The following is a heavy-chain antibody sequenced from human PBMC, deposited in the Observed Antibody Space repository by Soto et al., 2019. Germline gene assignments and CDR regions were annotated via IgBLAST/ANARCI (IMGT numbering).Heavy chain of an antibody. CDR1: GFTFSSYA. D-gene: IGHD3-3*01. Sequence: EVQLLESGGGLVQPGGSLRLSCAASGFTFSSYAMSWVRQAPGKGLEWVSAISGSGGSTYYADSVKGRFTIPRDNSKNTLYLQMNSLRAEDTAVYYCAKGGSYDFWSGYRQVDYWGQGTLVTVSS. J-gene: IGHJ4*02. CDR2: ISGSGGST. V-gene: IGHV3-23*01. CDR3: AKGGSYDFWSGYRQVDY.